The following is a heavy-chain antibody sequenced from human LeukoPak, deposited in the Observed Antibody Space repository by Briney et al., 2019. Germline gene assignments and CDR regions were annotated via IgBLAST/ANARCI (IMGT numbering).Heavy chain of an antibody. CDR2: INPSGGST. Sequence: ASVKVSCTASGYTFTSYYMHWVRQAPGQGLEWMGIINPSGGSTSYAQKFQGRVTMTRDTSTSTVYMELSSLRSEDMAVYYCARDPSSGWGEFDYWGQGTLVTVSS. J-gene: IGHJ4*02. V-gene: IGHV1-46*01. D-gene: IGHD6-19*01. CDR3: ARDPSSGWGEFDY. CDR1: GYTFTSYY.